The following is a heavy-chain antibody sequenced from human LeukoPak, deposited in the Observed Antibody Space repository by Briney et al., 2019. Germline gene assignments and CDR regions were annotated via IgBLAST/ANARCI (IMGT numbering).Heavy chain of an antibody. V-gene: IGHV3-53*01. CDR3: ARDQTSGWYLDNGDYGMDV. Sequence: PGGSLRLSCAASGFTVSSNYMSWVRQAPGKGLEWVSVIYSGGSTYYADSVKGRFTISRDNSKNTLYLQMNSLRAEDTAVYYCARDQTSGWYLDNGDYGMDVWGQGTTVTVSS. J-gene: IGHJ6*02. CDR2: IYSGGST. CDR1: GFTVSSNY. D-gene: IGHD6-19*01.